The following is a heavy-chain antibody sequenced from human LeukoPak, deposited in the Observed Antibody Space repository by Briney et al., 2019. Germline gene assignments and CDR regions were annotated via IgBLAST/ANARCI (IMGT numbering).Heavy chain of an antibody. CDR3: ARHAGGWLHPNGFDP. Sequence: SETLSLTCTVSGGSISSSSYYWGWIRQPPGKGLEWIGSIYYSGSTYYNPSLKSRVTISVDTSKNQFSLQLSSVTAAYTPVHCWARHAGGWLHPNGFDPWGQGTLVTVSS. CDR2: IYYSGST. V-gene: IGHV4-39*01. D-gene: IGHD5-24*01. J-gene: IGHJ5*02. CDR1: GGSISSSSYY.